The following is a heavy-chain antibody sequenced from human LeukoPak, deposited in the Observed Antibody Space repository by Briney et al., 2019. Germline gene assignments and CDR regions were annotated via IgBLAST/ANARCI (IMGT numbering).Heavy chain of an antibody. CDR3: ATASTTVTYFDY. J-gene: IGHJ4*02. D-gene: IGHD4-17*01. V-gene: IGHV4-61*02. CDR2: IYTSGST. Sequence: SETLSLTCTVSGGSISSGSYYWSWIRQPAGKGLEWIGRIYTSGSTNYNPPLKSRVTISVDTSKNQFSLKLSSVTAADTAVYYCATASTTVTYFDYWGQGTLVTVSS. CDR1: GGSISSGSYY.